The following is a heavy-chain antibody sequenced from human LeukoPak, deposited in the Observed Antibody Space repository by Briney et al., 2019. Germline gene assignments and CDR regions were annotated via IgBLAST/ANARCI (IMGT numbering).Heavy chain of an antibody. CDR3: AKATVVPAAMGSFDC. V-gene: IGHV3-23*01. CDR1: GFTFSSYA. D-gene: IGHD2-2*01. J-gene: IGHJ4*02. CDR2: ISGSGGST. Sequence: GGSLRLSCAASGFTFSSYAMSWVRQAPGKGMEWVSAISGSGGSTYYADSVKGRFTISRDNSKNTLYLQMNSLRAEDTAVYYCAKATVVPAAMGSFDCWGQGTLVTVSS.